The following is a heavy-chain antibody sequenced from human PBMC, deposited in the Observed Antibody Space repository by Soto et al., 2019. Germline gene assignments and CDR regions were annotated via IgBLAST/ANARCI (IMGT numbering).Heavy chain of an antibody. V-gene: IGHV1-18*01. J-gene: IGHJ3*02. CDR1: GYTFTSYG. Sequence: ASVKVSCKASGYTFTSYGISWVRQAPGQGLEWMGWISAYNGNTNYAQKLQGRVTMTTDTSTSTAYMELRSLRSDDTAVYCCGIDSSGYGDAFDIWGQGTKVNVSS. CDR2: ISAYNGNT. D-gene: IGHD3-22*01. CDR3: GIDSSGYGDAFDI.